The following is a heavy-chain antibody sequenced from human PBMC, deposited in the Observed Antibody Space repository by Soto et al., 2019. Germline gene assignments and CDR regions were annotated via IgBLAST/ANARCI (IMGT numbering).Heavy chain of an antibody. CDR3: ARDYSRSYYDSYYYYYYGMDV. Sequence: GGSLRLSCAASGFTFSSYAMHWVRQAPGKGLEWVAVISYDGSNKYYADSVKGRFTISRDNSKNTLYLQMNSLRAEDTAVYYCARDYSRSYYDSYYYYYYGMDVWGQGTTVTVSS. J-gene: IGHJ6*02. V-gene: IGHV3-30-3*01. D-gene: IGHD3-3*01. CDR1: GFTFSSYA. CDR2: ISYDGSNK.